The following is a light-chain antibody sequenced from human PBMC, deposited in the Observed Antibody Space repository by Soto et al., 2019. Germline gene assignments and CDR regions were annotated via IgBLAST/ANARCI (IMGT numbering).Light chain of an antibody. CDR3: SSYTSSSTLV. CDR1: SSDVGGYNY. V-gene: IGLV2-14*01. J-gene: IGLJ2*01. Sequence: QSALTQPASVSGSPGQSITISCTGTSSDVGGYNYVSWYQQHPGKAPKLMIYEVSYRPSGVSNRFSASKSGKTASLTISGLQAEDEADYYCSSYTSSSTLVFGGGTKLTVL. CDR2: EVS.